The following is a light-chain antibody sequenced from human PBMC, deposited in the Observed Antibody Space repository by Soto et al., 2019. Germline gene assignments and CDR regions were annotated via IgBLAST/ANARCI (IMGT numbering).Light chain of an antibody. Sequence: DLQMTQSPSSLSASVGDRVTITCQTSQDISNYLSWYQQKPGKAPKLLIYGASNLETGVPSRFSGSGSGTDFTFTISSLQPEDFATYYCQQYANLPLTFGGGTRVEIK. CDR1: QDISNY. V-gene: IGKV1-33*01. CDR3: QQYANLPLT. CDR2: GAS. J-gene: IGKJ4*01.